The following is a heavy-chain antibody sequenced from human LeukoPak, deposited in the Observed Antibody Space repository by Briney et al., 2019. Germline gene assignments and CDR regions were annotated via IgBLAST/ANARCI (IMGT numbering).Heavy chain of an antibody. Sequence: GGSLRLSCAASGFTFSSYWMSWVRQAPGKGLEWVANIKQDGSEKYYVDSVKGRFTISRDNAKNSLYLQMNSLRAEDTAVYYCARDLEYCSGGICYTGGLFDPWGQGTLVTVSS. CDR1: GFTFSSYW. CDR2: IKQDGSEK. J-gene: IGHJ5*02. CDR3: ARDLEYCSGGICYTGGLFDP. D-gene: IGHD2-15*01. V-gene: IGHV3-7*01.